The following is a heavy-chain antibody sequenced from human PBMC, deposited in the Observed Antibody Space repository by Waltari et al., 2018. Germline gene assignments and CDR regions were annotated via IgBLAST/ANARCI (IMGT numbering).Heavy chain of an antibody. CDR1: GGSFSGYY. J-gene: IGHJ5*02. CDR3: ARLFGPKRYSSGWS. Sequence: QVQLQQWGAGLLKPSETLSLTCAVYGGSFSGYYWSWIRQPPGKGLEGIGEINHSGSTNYNPSLKSRVTISVDTSKNQFSLKLSSVTAADTAVYYCARLFGPKRYSSGWSWGQGTLVTVSS. D-gene: IGHD6-19*01. CDR2: INHSGST. V-gene: IGHV4-34*01.